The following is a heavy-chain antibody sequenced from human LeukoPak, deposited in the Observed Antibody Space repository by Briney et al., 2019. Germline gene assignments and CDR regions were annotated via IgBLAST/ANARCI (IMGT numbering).Heavy chain of an antibody. Sequence: SETLSLTCTVSDDSISSYYWSWIRQPPGKGLEWIGYIYYSGSTNYNPSLKSRVTISVDTSMKQFSLNLRSVTAADTAVYYCARGGPYSTSWYYNCWGQGTLVTVSS. D-gene: IGHD6-13*01. CDR2: IYYSGST. CDR3: ARGGPYSTSWYYNC. J-gene: IGHJ4*02. V-gene: IGHV4-59*01. CDR1: DDSISSYY.